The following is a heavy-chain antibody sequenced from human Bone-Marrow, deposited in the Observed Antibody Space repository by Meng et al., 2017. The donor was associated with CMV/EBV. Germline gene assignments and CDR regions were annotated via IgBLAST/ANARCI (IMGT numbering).Heavy chain of an antibody. Sequence: FNNYWVAWVRQMPGKCLEWMGIIYPGDSETRYSPSFQGQVTMSADKSINTAYLQWSTLKASDTAIYYCARPQGYCSSTSCRGWFDPWGQGTLVTVSS. CDR2: IYPGDSET. J-gene: IGHJ5*02. V-gene: IGHV5-51*01. D-gene: IGHD2-2*01. CDR3: ARPQGYCSSTSCRGWFDP. CDR1: FNNYW.